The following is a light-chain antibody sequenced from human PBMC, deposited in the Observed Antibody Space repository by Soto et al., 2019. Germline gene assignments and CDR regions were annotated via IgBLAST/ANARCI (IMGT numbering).Light chain of an antibody. CDR2: DTV. V-gene: IGLV7-46*01. CDR3: MLSFNAAGV. CDR1: TGAVSSGHY. Sequence: QAVVTQEPSLTVSPGGTVTLTCGSTTGAVSSGHYPYWFQQKPGQAPTTLIYDTVNRESWTPARFSGFLLEGKAALTLSGAQPEDEAEYYCMLSFNAAGVFGGGTKLTVL. J-gene: IGLJ3*02.